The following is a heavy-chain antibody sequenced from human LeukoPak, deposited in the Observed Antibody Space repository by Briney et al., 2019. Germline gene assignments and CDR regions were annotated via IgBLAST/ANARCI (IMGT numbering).Heavy chain of an antibody. CDR1: GYTFTSYG. CDR2: ISAYNGNT. Sequence: ASVKVSCKASGYTFTSYGISWVRQAPGQGLEWMGWISAYNGNTNYAQKLQGRVTMTTDTSTSTAYMELRSLRSDDTAVYYCASEYHYDSSGSRTDDAFDIWGQGTMVTVSS. D-gene: IGHD3-22*01. CDR3: ASEYHYDSSGSRTDDAFDI. V-gene: IGHV1-18*01. J-gene: IGHJ3*02.